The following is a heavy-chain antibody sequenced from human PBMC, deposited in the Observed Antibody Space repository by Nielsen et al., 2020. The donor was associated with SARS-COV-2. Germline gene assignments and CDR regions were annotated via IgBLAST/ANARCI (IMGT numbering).Heavy chain of an antibody. J-gene: IGHJ6*02. Sequence: GESLKISCAASGFRFTDYGMHWVRQAPGKGLEWVANIKQDGSEKYYVDSVRGRFTISRDNAKNSLYLQMNSLRAEDTVVYYCARELAVDGKDGMDVWGQGTTVTVSS. CDR1: GFRFTDYG. CDR2: IKQDGSEK. CDR3: ARELAVDGKDGMDV. V-gene: IGHV3-7*01. D-gene: IGHD6-19*01.